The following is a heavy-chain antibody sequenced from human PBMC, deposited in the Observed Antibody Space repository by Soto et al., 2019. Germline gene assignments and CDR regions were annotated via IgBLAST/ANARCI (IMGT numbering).Heavy chain of an antibody. D-gene: IGHD1-26*01. J-gene: IGHJ6*02. CDR1: GFTFSSFG. CDR2: IWNDGSDK. Sequence: GGSLRLSCAASGFTFSSFGMHWVRQAPGKGLEWVAVIWNDGSDKQYADPVKGRFTISRDNSKNTLYLQMNSLRAEDTAMYYCASTIIGGSYFFYYFYGMDVWGQGTTVTVSS. V-gene: IGHV3-33*01. CDR3: ASTIIGGSYFFYYFYGMDV.